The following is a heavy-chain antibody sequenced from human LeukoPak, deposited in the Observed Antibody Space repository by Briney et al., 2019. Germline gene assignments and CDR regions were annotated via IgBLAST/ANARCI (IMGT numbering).Heavy chain of an antibody. CDR2: IKQDGSEK. D-gene: IGHD2-15*01. J-gene: IGHJ4*02. Sequence: PGGSLRLSCAASGFTFSTYLMNWVRQAPGKGLEWVANIKQDGSEKYYVDSVKGRFTISRDNAKNSLFLQMNSLRAEDTAVYYCARDFSGTILWDYWGQGTLVTVSS. CDR1: GFTFSTYL. CDR3: ARDFSGTILWDY. V-gene: IGHV3-7*01.